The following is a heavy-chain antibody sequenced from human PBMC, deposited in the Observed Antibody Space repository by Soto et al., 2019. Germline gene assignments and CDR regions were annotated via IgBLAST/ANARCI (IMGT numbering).Heavy chain of an antibody. CDR1: GFTFDAYA. CDR2: ISWHSNII. Sequence: EVQLVESGGGLVQPGRSLRLSCAASGFTFDAYAMHWVRRVPGKGLDWVSSISWHSNIIGYADSVKGRCTISRDNGKNALYLQMNRLRPEDTALYYWAKGGPDGFCRGGRCYFDYWGQGTLVTVSS. V-gene: IGHV3-9*01. CDR3: AKGGPDGFCRGGRCYFDY. J-gene: IGHJ4*02. D-gene: IGHD2-15*01.